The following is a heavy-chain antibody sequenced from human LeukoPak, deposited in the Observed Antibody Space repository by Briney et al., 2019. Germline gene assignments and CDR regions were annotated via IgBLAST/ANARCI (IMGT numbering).Heavy chain of an antibody. J-gene: IGHJ5*02. D-gene: IGHD3-9*01. CDR3: AKRVYDILTGYLDP. V-gene: IGHV3-9*01. Sequence: SGESLRLSCAASGFTFDDYAMHWVRQAPGKGLEWVSGISWNSGSIGYADSVKGRFTISRDNSKNTLYLQMNSLRAEDTAVYYCAKRVYDILTGYLDPWGQGTLVTVYS. CDR1: GFTFDDYA. CDR2: ISWNSGSI.